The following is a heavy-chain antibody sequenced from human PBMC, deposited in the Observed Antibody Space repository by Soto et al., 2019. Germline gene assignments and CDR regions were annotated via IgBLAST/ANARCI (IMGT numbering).Heavy chain of an antibody. V-gene: IGHV1-18*01. Sequence: QVQLVQSGAEVKEPGASVKVSCKASGYTFTSYGISWVRQAPGQGLEWMGWISTHVRDTNHAQKFQGRVTMTTDTSTSTAYVELRSLISDDTAVYYCARDWYCSGCTCSNTFDIWGHGTMVTVSS. CDR2: ISTHVRDT. J-gene: IGHJ3*02. CDR3: ARDWYCSGCTCSNTFDI. D-gene: IGHD2-15*01. CDR1: GYTFTSYG.